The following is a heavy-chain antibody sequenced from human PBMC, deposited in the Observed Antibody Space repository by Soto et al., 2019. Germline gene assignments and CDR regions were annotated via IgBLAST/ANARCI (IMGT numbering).Heavy chain of an antibody. Sequence: EVQLVESGGGLVQPGGSLRLSCAASGFSFSDYYINWVRQAPGKGLEWVGRTRNKASSYTTDYAAFVKGRFTISRDDSNKLISLQMNSLKTEDTAVYYCGREGSSSGPDYEYWGQGTLVTVST. CDR2: TRNKASSYTT. CDR1: GFSFSDYY. V-gene: IGHV3-72*01. J-gene: IGHJ4*02. D-gene: IGHD3-22*01. CDR3: GREGSSSGPDYEY.